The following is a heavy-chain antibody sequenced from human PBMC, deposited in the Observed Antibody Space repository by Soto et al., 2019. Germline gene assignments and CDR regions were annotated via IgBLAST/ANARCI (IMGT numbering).Heavy chain of an antibody. V-gene: IGHV3-23*01. D-gene: IGHD3-9*01. CDR3: AKLNDFVILTGYRSEHFQH. CDR2: ISGSGGRT. J-gene: IGHJ1*01. CDR1: GFTFNIYA. Sequence: PGGSLRLSCAASGFTFNIYAMTWVRQAPGKGLEWVSGISGSGGRTYYADSVKGRFTISRDNSKNTLDLQMNSLRAEDTAVYYCAKLNDFVILTGYRSEHFQHWGQGTPVPGSS.